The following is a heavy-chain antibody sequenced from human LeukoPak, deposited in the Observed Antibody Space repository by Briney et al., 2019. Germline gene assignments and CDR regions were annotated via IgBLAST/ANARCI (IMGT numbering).Heavy chain of an antibody. CDR2: IRYDGSNK. J-gene: IGHJ4*02. Sequence: GGSLRLSCAASGFTFSSYAMHWVRQAPGKGLEWVAFIRYDGSNKYYADSVKGRFTISRDNSKNTLYLQMNSLRAEDTAVYYCAKVEQLALTFDYWGQGTLVTVSS. V-gene: IGHV3-30*02. D-gene: IGHD6-6*01. CDR3: AKVEQLALTFDY. CDR1: GFTFSSYA.